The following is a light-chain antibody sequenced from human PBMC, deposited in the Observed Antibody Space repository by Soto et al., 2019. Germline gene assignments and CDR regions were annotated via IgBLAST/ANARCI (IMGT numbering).Light chain of an antibody. CDR1: SSDVGGYKY. CDR3: CSKTSTNTLV. J-gene: IGLJ3*02. Sequence: QTALTQPASVSGSPGQSITIPCTGTSSDVGGYKYVSWYQQVPGKVPKLIIFEVHNRPSGISNRFSGSKSGNTAALTISGLQPEDEGDYYCCSKTSTNTLVFGAGTKLTVL. V-gene: IGLV2-14*01. CDR2: EVH.